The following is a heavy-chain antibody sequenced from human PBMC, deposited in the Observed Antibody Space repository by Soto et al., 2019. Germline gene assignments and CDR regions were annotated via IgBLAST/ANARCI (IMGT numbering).Heavy chain of an antibody. CDR1: GGSVSSGRYH. V-gene: IGHV4-39*01. CDR2: IHYSWIA. D-gene: IGHD3-3*01. Sequence: QVHLQESGPGLVKPSETLSIICTVSGGSVSSGRYHWGWVRQPPGKGLEWIASIHYSWIAHYNPSLQSQITMTFYTSKNRFPLRLNSVTAADTAKYYCARADGFGVVTPFIDSCGHGNLVSVSS. CDR3: ARADGFGVVTPFIDS. J-gene: IGHJ5*01.